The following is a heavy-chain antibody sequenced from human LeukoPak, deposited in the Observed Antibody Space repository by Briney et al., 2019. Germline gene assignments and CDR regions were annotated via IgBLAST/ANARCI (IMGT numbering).Heavy chain of an antibody. CDR2: IYYSVST. V-gene: IGHV4-59*01. CDR1: VGSLSSYY. Sequence: PSETLSLTCTVSVGSLSSYYWRWIRQPPGKGLEWSGYIYYSVSTNYNPSLKSRVTISVDKSKTQFSLKRSSVAAADTAVYYCARAGRFLEWLSPHHAFDIWGQGTMVTVSS. J-gene: IGHJ3*02. CDR3: ARAGRFLEWLSPHHAFDI. D-gene: IGHD3-3*01.